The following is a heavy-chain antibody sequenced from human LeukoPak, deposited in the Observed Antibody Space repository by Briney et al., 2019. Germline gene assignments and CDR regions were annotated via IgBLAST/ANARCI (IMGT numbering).Heavy chain of an antibody. Sequence: PGGSLRLSCAASGFTFRSYAVSWVRQAPGKGLEWVSTTSVSGGSAYYADSVKGRFTIPRDNSKNTLYLQMDSLRAEDTAVYYCAKREGGSGSYRLYYFDYWGRGTLVTVSA. D-gene: IGHD3-10*01. V-gene: IGHV3-23*01. CDR2: TSVSGGSA. CDR1: GFTFRSYA. CDR3: AKREGGSGSYRLYYFDY. J-gene: IGHJ4*02.